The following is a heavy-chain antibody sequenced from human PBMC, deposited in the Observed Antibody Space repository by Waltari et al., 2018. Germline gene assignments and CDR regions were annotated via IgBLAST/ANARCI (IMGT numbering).Heavy chain of an antibody. CDR1: GYFMGRSYW. J-gene: IGHJ5*02. CDR2: VRTTGKT. D-gene: IGHD2-15*01. Sequence: QLQQSGPGLVKPSESLSLTCAVSGYFMGRSYWWSWVRQTPGKGLEWIGQVRTTGKTNYNPSLDSRVTISIDTSTSRFSLTLASVSAADTAVYFCARDRGRGLYLDTWGQGILVTVSP. CDR3: ARDRGRGLYLDT. V-gene: IGHV4-4*02.